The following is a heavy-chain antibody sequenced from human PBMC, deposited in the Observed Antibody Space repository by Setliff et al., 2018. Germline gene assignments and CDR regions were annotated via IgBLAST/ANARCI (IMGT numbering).Heavy chain of an antibody. Sequence: GGSLRLSCAASGLTFSTYRFHWVRQAPGKGLEWVAVLFNDGINQYYAESVKGRFAISRDISKNTLYLQMNSLRPEDTAVYYCARTCSGSGCYAGLESWGQGTPVTVSS. J-gene: IGHJ4*02. D-gene: IGHD2-15*01. CDR3: ARTCSGSGCYAGLES. CDR2: LFNDGINQ. V-gene: IGHV3-30*09. CDR1: GLTFSTYR.